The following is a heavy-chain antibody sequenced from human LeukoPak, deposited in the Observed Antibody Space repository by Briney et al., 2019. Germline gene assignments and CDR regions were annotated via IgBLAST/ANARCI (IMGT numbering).Heavy chain of an antibody. CDR2: ISYDGSNK. CDR1: GFTFSGYA. CDR3: ARDDGWLIRFDY. J-gene: IGHJ4*02. Sequence: GGSLRLSCAASGFTFSGYAIHWVRRAPGKGLEWVAGISYDGSNKYYIDSVKGRFTIFRDNSKNTLYLQMNSLRAEDTAVYYCARDDGWLIRFDYWGQGTLVTVSS. V-gene: IGHV3-30*04. D-gene: IGHD3-10*01.